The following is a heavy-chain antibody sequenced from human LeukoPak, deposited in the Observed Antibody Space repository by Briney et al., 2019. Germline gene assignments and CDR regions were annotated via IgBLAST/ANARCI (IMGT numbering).Heavy chain of an antibody. D-gene: IGHD3-10*01. J-gene: IGHJ3*01. CDR2: VSRSETT. Sequence: PSDTLSLTCDVSGASISATNWWTWVRLPPGKGLEWIGEVSRSETTNYSPSLRGRVRLSVDRATNQLSLRLTSVTAADTAVYYCAKESGRGTFDLWGQGTMVTVSS. CDR1: GASISATNW. CDR3: AKESGRGTFDL. V-gene: IGHV4-4*02.